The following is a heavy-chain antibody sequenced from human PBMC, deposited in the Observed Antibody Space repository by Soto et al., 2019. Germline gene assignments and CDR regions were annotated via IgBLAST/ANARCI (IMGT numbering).Heavy chain of an antibody. CDR1: GFTFSSYA. D-gene: IGHD5-18*01. CDR3: ARDPALYSYGYYFDY. J-gene: IGHJ4*02. V-gene: IGHV3-30-3*01. CDR2: ISYDGSNK. Sequence: GGSLRLSCAASGFTFSSYAMHWVRQAPGKGLEWVAFISYDGSNKYYADSVKGRFTISRDNSKNTLYLQMNSLRAEDTAVYYCARDPALYSYGYYFDYGGQGT.